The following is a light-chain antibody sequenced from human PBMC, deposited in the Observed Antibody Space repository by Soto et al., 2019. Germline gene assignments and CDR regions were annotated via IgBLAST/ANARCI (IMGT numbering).Light chain of an antibody. Sequence: EIVMTQSPATLSVSPGERATLSCRASQSISSHLVWYQQKPGQAPRLVIYGASTRVTGIPARFSGSGSGTEFTLTISRLEPEDVGVFYCHLYNRSPYNFGQGTKLEIK. CDR2: GAS. CDR1: QSISSH. CDR3: HLYNRSPYN. J-gene: IGKJ2*01. V-gene: IGKV3D-15*01.